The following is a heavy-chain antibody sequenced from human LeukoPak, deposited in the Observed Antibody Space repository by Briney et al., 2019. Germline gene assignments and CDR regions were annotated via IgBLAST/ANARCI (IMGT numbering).Heavy chain of an antibody. CDR1: GGTFSSYA. CDR2: IIPIFSTA. V-gene: IGHV1-69*13. CDR3: ARGSMQLVPLRYFDL. J-gene: IGHJ2*01. Sequence: SVKVSCKASGGTFSSYAISWVRQAPGQGLEWMGGIIPIFSTANYAQKFQGRVTITADESTSTAYMELSSLRSEDTAVYYCARGSMQLVPLRYFDLWGRGTLVTVSS. D-gene: IGHD6-13*01.